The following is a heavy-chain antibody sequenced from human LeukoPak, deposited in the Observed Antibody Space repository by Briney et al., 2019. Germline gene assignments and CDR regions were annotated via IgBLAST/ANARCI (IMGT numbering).Heavy chain of an antibody. V-gene: IGHV4-4*02. D-gene: IGHD3-9*01. CDR1: GVSVSGSHW. Sequence: SETLSLTCTVSGVSVSGSHWWSWVRQTPTKGLEWIGEVHHSGRTNLHPSLESRVVISIDKSNNQVSLKLTSVTPADTAVYFCARASYDFLTAYYIDYWGQGTLVTVSS. CDR2: VHHSGRT. CDR3: ARASYDFLTAYYIDY. J-gene: IGHJ4*02.